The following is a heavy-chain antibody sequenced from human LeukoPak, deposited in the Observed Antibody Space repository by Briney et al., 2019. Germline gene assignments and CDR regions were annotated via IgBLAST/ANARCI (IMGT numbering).Heavy chain of an antibody. J-gene: IGHJ6*02. CDR3: AKDFSSWGPSGMDV. Sequence: PGGSLRLSCEASGFTFANCAMSWVRQAPRKGLGWVSGISSSGYTTYYADSVKGRFTISRDNSKDTLYLQMNSLRAEDTAVYYCAKDFSSWGPSGMDVWGQGTTVTVSS. V-gene: IGHV3-23*01. D-gene: IGHD1-26*01. CDR1: GFTFANCA. CDR2: ISSSGYTT.